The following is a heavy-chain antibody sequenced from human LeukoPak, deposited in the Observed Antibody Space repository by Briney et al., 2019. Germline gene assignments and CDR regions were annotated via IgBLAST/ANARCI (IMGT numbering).Heavy chain of an antibody. J-gene: IGHJ5*02. Sequence: GASVKVSCKASGYTFTSYYMHWVRQAPGQGLEWMGIINPSGGSTSYAQKFQGRVTMTRDTSTSTVYMELSSLRSDDTAVYYCARDRAYGTLWPVVPAANHWFDPWGQGTLVTVSS. CDR3: ARDRAYGTLWPVVPAANHWFDP. CDR2: INPSGGST. D-gene: IGHD2-2*01. CDR1: GYTFTSYY. V-gene: IGHV1-46*01.